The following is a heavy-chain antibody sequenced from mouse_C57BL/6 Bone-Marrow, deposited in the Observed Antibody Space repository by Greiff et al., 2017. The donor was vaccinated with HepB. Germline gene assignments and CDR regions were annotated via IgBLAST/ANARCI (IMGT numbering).Heavy chain of an antibody. CDR2: IRLKSDNYAT. CDR3: TETTVVPWYFDV. Sequence: EVKVEESGGGLVQPGGSMKLSCVASGFTFSNYWMNWVRQSPEKGLEWVAQIRLKSDNYATHYAESVKGRFTISRDDSKSSVYLQMNNLRAEDTGIYYCTETTVVPWYFDVWGTGTTVTVSS. CDR1: GFTFSNYW. V-gene: IGHV6-3*01. D-gene: IGHD1-1*01. J-gene: IGHJ1*03.